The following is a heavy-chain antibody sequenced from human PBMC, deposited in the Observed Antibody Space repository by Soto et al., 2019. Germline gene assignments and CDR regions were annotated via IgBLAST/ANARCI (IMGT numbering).Heavy chain of an antibody. CDR1: GFTFSSYA. D-gene: IGHD1-26*01. V-gene: IGHV3-30-3*01. CDR2: ISYDGSNK. J-gene: IGHJ4*02. CDR3: ARVGWVGATPQVYYFDY. Sequence: QVQLVESGGGVVQPGRSLRLSCAASGFTFSSYAMHWVRQAPGKGLEWVAVISYDGSNKYYADSVKGRFTISRDNSKNTLYLQMNSLRAEDTAVYYCARVGWVGATPQVYYFDYWGQGTLVTVSS.